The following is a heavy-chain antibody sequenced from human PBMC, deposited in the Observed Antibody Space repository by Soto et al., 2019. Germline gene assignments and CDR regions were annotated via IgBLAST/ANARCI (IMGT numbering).Heavy chain of an antibody. Sequence: ASVKVSCKASGYTFTVYYMHWVRQAPGQGLEWMGWINPNSGGTNYAQKFQGWVTMTRDTSISTAYMELSRLRSDDTAVYYCARVGFSYYGMDVWGQGTTVTVSS. D-gene: IGHD6-25*01. V-gene: IGHV1-2*04. J-gene: IGHJ6*02. CDR1: GYTFTVYY. CDR3: ARVGFSYYGMDV. CDR2: INPNSGGT.